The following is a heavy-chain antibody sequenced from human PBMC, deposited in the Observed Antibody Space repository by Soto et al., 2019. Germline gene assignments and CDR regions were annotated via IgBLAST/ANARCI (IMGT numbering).Heavy chain of an antibody. D-gene: IGHD5-18*01. CDR2: IKQDGSEK. CDR3: ARVMWIHLWLDSGGDDY. J-gene: IGHJ4*02. V-gene: IGHV3-7*01. CDR1: GFTFSSYW. Sequence: GGSLRLSCAASGFTFSSYWMSWVRQAPGKGLEWVANIKQDGSEKYYVDSVKGRFTISRDNAKNSLYLQMNSLRAEDTAVYYCARVMWIHLWLDSGGDDYWGQRTLVTVSS.